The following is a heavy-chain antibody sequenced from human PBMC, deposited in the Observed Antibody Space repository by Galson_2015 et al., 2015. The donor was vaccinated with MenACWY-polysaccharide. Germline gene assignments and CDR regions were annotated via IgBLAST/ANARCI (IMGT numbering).Heavy chain of an antibody. CDR1: GFTFGSYA. CDR3: ARDACSSVNCYSYFFYYMDV. V-gene: IGHV3-33*08. CDR2: ISSDGKSA. D-gene: IGHD2-2*01. Sequence: SLRLSCAASGFTFGSYAIHWARQAPGKGLEWVALISSDGKSAYYADSVRGRFTISRDNSKKTVSLEMNSLRNDDTAVYFCARDACSSVNCYSYFFYYMDVWGKGTTVSVSS. J-gene: IGHJ6*03.